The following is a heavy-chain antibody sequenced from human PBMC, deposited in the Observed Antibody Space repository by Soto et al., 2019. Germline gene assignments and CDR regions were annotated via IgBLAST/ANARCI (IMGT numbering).Heavy chain of an antibody. J-gene: IGHJ4*02. CDR1: GGSISSGGYS. V-gene: IGHV4-30-2*01. Sequence: SETLSLTCAVSGGSISSGGYSWSWIRQPPGKGLEWIGYIYHSGSTYYNPSLKSRVTISVDRSKNQFSLKLSSVTAADTAAYYCAGSYDILTGERFWGQGTLVTVSS. CDR2: IYHSGST. CDR3: AGSYDILTGERF. D-gene: IGHD3-9*01.